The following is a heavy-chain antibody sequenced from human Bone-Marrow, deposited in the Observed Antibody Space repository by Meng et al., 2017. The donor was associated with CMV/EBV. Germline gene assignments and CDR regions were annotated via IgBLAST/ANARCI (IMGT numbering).Heavy chain of an antibody. CDR1: GFTLSSYS. V-gene: IGHV3-21*01. Sequence: EVQLVESGRGLAQPGGSLSLSCAASGFTLSSYSMNGVRQAPGKWLEWVSSISSSSSYIYYADSVKGRFNISRDNAKNSLYLQMNSLRAEDTAVYYCARDGPRYSYGPWGQGTLVTVSS. CDR2: ISSSSSYI. CDR3: ARDGPRYSYGP. D-gene: IGHD5-18*01. J-gene: IGHJ5*02.